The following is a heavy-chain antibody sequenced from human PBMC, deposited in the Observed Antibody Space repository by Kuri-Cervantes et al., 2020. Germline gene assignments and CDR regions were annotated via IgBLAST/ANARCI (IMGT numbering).Heavy chain of an antibody. CDR2: ISSSSSYI. V-gene: IGHV3-21*04. CDR3: AKGLFGSGRGAFDI. Sequence: GGSLRLSCAASGFTFSSYSMNWVRQAPGKGLEWVSSISSSSSYIYYADSVKGRFTISRDNAKNSLYLQMNSLRAEDTALYYCAKGLFGSGRGAFDIWGQGTMVTVSS. D-gene: IGHD3-10*01. J-gene: IGHJ3*02. CDR1: GFTFSSYS.